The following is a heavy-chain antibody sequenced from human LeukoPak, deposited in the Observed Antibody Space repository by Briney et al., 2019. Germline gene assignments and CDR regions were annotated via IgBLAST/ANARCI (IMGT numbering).Heavy chain of an antibody. V-gene: IGHV3-53*01. CDR3: ARYITRHYYDSSGYYHYFDY. J-gene: IGHJ4*02. CDR1: GFTVSSNY. CDR2: IYSGGST. Sequence: GGSLRPSCAASGFTVSSNYMSWVRQAPGKGLEWVSVIYSGGSTYYADSVKGRFTISRDNSKNTLYLQMNSLRAEDTAVYYCARYITRHYYDSSGYYHYFDYWGQGTLVTVSS. D-gene: IGHD3-22*01.